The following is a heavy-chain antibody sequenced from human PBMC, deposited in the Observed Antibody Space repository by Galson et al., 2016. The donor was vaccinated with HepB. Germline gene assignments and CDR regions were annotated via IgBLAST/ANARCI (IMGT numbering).Heavy chain of an antibody. V-gene: IGHV4-4*02. Sequence: SETLSLTCGVFGRSISGTTWWSWVRQTPGKGLEWIGEIYHSGSTNYNPSLKSRVTISVDKSKNQLSLKLNSVTAADTAVYYCATNGYYCVDVWGQGTTVTV. CDR2: IYHSGST. CDR3: ATNGYYCVDV. D-gene: IGHD2-15*01. J-gene: IGHJ6*02. CDR1: GRSISGTTW.